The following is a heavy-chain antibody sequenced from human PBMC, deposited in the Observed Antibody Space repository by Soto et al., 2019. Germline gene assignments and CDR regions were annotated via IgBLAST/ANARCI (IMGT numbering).Heavy chain of an antibody. V-gene: IGHV2-5*02. CDR3: AHVFTSLAPFDS. CDR1: GFSLSTSGVG. CDR2: IYWDEDK. Sequence: QITLKESGPTLVKPTQTLTLTCTFSGFSLSTSGVGVGWIRQPPGKALEWLGFIYWDEDKRYSPSLKSRLTITTDTSKSQVVLTMTNMDPVDTATYYCAHVFTSLAPFDSWGQGTLVTVS. D-gene: IGHD3-10*02. J-gene: IGHJ4*02.